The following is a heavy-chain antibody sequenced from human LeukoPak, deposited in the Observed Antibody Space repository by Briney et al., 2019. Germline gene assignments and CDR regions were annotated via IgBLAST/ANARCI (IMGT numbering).Heavy chain of an antibody. CDR1: GFTFSRYW. V-gene: IGHV3-7*01. J-gene: IGHJ5*02. D-gene: IGHD6-19*01. CDR2: IKQDGSET. Sequence: GGSLRLSCAVSGFTFSRYWMNWVRQAPGKGLEWVANIKQDGSETYYVESVKGRFTISRDNAKSSLFLQMSSLRAEDTAVYYCAKVEGWPLNRIDPWGQGTLVIVSS. CDR3: AKVEGWPLNRIDP.